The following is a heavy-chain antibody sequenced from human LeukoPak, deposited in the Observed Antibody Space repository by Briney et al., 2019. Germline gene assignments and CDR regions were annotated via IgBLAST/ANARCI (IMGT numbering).Heavy chain of an antibody. CDR3: AKDLTTIAARREYFQH. D-gene: IGHD6-6*01. CDR1: GGSISSYY. Sequence: PSETLSLTCTVSGGSISSYYWSWIRQPPGKGPEWIGYVYYRGSTNYNPSLKGRVTISVDTSKNQFSLKLSSVTAADTAVYYCAKDLTTIAARREYFQHWGQGTLVTVSS. CDR2: VYYRGST. V-gene: IGHV4-4*08. J-gene: IGHJ1*01.